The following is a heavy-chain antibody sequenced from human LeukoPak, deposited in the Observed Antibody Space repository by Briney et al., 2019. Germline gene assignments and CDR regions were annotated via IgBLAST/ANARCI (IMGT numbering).Heavy chain of an antibody. J-gene: IGHJ6*03. D-gene: IGHD3-10*01. Sequence: ASVKVSCKASGYTFTSYDINWVRQATGQGLEWMGWMNPNSGNTGYAQKFQGRVTMTRNTSISKAYMELSSLRSEDTAVYYCARGSGDYYYYYYMDVWGKGTTVTVSS. CDR2: MNPNSGNT. CDR1: GYTFTSYD. CDR3: ARGSGDYYYYYYMDV. V-gene: IGHV1-8*01.